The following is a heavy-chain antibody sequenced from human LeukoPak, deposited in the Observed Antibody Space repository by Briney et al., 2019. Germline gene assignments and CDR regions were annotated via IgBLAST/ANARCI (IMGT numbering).Heavy chain of an antibody. CDR1: GGSFSGYY. Sequence: SETLSLTCAVYGGSFSGYYWSWIRQPPGKGLEWIGEINHSGSTNYNPSLKSRVTISVDTSKNQFSLKLSSVTAADTAVYYCARHPSRGYFDYWGQGTLVTVSS. CDR2: INHSGST. V-gene: IGHV4-34*01. J-gene: IGHJ4*02. D-gene: IGHD3-10*01. CDR3: ARHPSRGYFDY.